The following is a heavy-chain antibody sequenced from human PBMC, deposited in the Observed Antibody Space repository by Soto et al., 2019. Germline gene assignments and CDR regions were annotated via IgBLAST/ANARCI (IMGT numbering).Heavy chain of an antibody. J-gene: IGHJ4*02. V-gene: IGHV1-69*02. D-gene: IGHD3-10*01. CDR1: GDTFSFYT. CDR3: ATNYGSGSTHFDY. CDR2: IIPMVGMA. Sequence: QVQLVQSGAEVKKPGSSVGLSCTASGDTFSFYTISWVRQAPGQGPEWMGRIIPMVGMADYPQKFQGRVTISADKSTSTAYMVLSSLRSDDTAVYFCATNYGSGSTHFDYWGQGTLVTVSS.